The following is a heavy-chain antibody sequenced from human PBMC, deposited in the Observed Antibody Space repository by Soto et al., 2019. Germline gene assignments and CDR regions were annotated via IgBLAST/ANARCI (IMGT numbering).Heavy chain of an antibody. V-gene: IGHV1-46*01. CDR2: INPSGGGT. J-gene: IGHJ4*02. Sequence: ASVKVSCKASGYSFTSYFIHWVRQAPGQGLEWMGIINPSGGGTRYAEKFQGRVAMTTDTSASTVYMELSSLRSEDTAMYYCARMDAVKNSGWLNFDFWGKGTLVTVSS. CDR3: ARMDAVKNSGWLNFDF. CDR1: GYSFTSYF. D-gene: IGHD5-12*01.